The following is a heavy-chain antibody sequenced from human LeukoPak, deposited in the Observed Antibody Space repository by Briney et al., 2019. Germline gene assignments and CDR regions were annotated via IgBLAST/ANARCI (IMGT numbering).Heavy chain of an antibody. CDR2: IGTSPGTI. D-gene: IGHD2-2*01. Sequence: GGSLRLSCAASGFTFSSYEMIWVRQAPGKGLEWVSYIGTSPGTIYYADSVKGRFTISGDNAKNSLYLQMNSLRAEDTAVYYCAREYCSGTSCYLFDYWGQGTLVTVSS. J-gene: IGHJ4*02. V-gene: IGHV3-48*03. CDR1: GFTFSSYE. CDR3: AREYCSGTSCYLFDY.